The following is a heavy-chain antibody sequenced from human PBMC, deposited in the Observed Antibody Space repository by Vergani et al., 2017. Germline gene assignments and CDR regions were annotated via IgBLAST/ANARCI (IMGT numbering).Heavy chain of an antibody. CDR3: ARGMGGYYYYYGMDV. CDR2: IYHSGST. Sequence: QLQLQESGSGLVKPSQTLSLTCAVSGGSISSGGYSWSWIRQPPGKGLEWIGYIYHSGSTYYNPSLKSRVTISVDRSKNQFSLKLSSVTAADTAVYYCARGMGGYYYYYGMDVWGQGTTVTVSS. J-gene: IGHJ6*02. CDR1: GGSISSGGYS. V-gene: IGHV4-30-2*01.